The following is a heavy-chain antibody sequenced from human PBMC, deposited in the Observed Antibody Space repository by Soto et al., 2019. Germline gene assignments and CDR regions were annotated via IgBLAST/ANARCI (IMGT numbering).Heavy chain of an antibody. D-gene: IGHD2-2*01. CDR3: ATPHCSSTSCYPRLDYYGMDV. J-gene: IGHJ6*02. CDR2: IYRGGST. V-gene: IGHV3-53*01. Sequence: GGSLRLSCAASGFTVSSNYMSWVRQAPGKGLEWVSVIYRGGSTYYADSVKRRFTISRDNSKNTLYLQMNSLRAEDTAVYYCATPHCSSTSCYPRLDYYGMDVWGQGTTVTVSS. CDR1: GFTVSSNY.